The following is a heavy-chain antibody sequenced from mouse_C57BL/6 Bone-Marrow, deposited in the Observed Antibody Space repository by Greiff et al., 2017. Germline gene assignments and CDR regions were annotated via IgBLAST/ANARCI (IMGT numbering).Heavy chain of an antibody. V-gene: IGHV1-82*01. CDR3: ARGGNFDY. CDR2: IYPGDGDT. J-gene: IGHJ2*01. CDR1: GYAFSSSW. Sequence: VQLQQSGPELVKPGASVKISCKASGYAFSSSWMNWVKQRPGKGLEWIGRIYPGDGDTNYNGKFKGKATLTADKSSSTADMQLSSLTSEDSAVYFCARGGNFDYWGQGTTLTVSS.